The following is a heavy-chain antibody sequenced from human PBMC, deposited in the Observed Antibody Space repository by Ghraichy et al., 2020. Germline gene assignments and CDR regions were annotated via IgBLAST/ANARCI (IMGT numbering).Heavy chain of an antibody. Sequence: LSLTCAASGFPFSSYWMNWVRQAPGKGLEWVASIKQGGSEKNYVDSVKGRFTISRDNARNSLYLQLNSLRVEDTAVYYCARLGYCSKTTCWLAWFDSWGQGTLVTVSS. V-gene: IGHV3-7*01. D-gene: IGHD2-8*01. J-gene: IGHJ5*01. CDR2: IKQGGSEK. CDR3: ARLGYCSKTTCWLAWFDS. CDR1: GFPFSSYW.